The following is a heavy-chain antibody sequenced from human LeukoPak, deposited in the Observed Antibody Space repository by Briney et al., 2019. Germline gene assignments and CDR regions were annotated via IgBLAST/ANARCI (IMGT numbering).Heavy chain of an antibody. CDR3: ARAEIRGAAAFDI. CDR1: GFTFSSYS. V-gene: IGHV3-48*02. Sequence: PGGSLRLSCAASGFTFSSYSMSWVRQAPGKGLEWVSYISSSSSTIYYADSVKGRFTISRDNAKNSLYLQMNSLRDEGTAVYYCARAEIRGAAAFDIWGQGTMVTVSS. CDR2: ISSSSSTI. D-gene: IGHD3-10*01. J-gene: IGHJ3*02.